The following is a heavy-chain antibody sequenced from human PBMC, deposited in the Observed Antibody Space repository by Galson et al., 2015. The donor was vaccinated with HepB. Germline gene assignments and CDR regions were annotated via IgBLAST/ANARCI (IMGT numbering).Heavy chain of an antibody. D-gene: IGHD3-9*01. V-gene: IGHV3-11*01. CDR1: GFIFSDYY. CDR2: ISSSGSTI. J-gene: IGHJ4*02. CDR3: VRDSDYDILTGPADY. Sequence: SLRLSCAASGFIFSDYYMSWIRQAPGKGLEWVSYISSSGSTIYYADSVKGRFTISRDNAKNSLYLQMNSLRAEDTAVYYCVRDSDYDILTGPADYWGQGTLVTVSS.